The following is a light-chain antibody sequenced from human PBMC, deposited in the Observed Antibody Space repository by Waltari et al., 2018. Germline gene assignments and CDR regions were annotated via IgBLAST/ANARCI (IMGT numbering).Light chain of an antibody. CDR1: SGSLPTTSY. CDR3: ALYMGSGIWV. Sequence: QTVVTQESSLSVSPGGTITLTCALSSGSLPTTSYATWYQQTPGQAPRTLVYKANARSSGVPERVSGSILGNTAALTITGAQADDESDYYCALYMGSGIWVFGGGTKLTVL. V-gene: IGLV8-61*01. CDR2: KAN. J-gene: IGLJ3*02.